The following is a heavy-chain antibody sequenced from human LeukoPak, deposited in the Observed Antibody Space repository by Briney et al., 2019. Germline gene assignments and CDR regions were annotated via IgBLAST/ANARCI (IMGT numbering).Heavy chain of an antibody. CDR2: IIPIFGTA. Sequence: SVTVSCKASGGTFSSYAISWVRPAPGQGLEWMGGIIPIFGTANYAQKFQGRVKITTDESTSTAYMELISLRAEDTGGYYCARVMVYCCDSSGYYEGNWFDPWGQGTLVTVSS. J-gene: IGHJ5*02. CDR1: GGTFSSYA. CDR3: ARVMVYCCDSSGYYEGNWFDP. V-gene: IGHV1-69*05. D-gene: IGHD3-22*01.